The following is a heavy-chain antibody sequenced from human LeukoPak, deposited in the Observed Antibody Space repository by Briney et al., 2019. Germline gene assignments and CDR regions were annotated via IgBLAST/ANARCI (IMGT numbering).Heavy chain of an antibody. CDR3: ARVRQGRWFGELLYYYYGMDV. CDR1: GFTFSKYV. D-gene: IGHD3-10*01. CDR2: VSYDGTNK. V-gene: IGHV3-30*03. Sequence: GGSLRLSCAASGFTFSKYVMHWVRQAPGKGLEWVATVSYDGTNKYYADSVKGRFTISRDNSKNTLYLQMNSLRAEDTAVYYCARVRQGRWFGELLYYYYGMDVWGQGTTVTVSS. J-gene: IGHJ6*02.